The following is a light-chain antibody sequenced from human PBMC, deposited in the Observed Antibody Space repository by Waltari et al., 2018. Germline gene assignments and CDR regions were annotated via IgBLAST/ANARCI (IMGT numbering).Light chain of an antibody. CDR1: QRISSY. Sequence: DIQMTQSPSSLSASVGDRVTITFRASQRISSYLNWYQQKPGKAPKLLIYAASSLQSGVPSRFSGSGSGTDFTLTISSLQPEDFATYYCQQSYSTPQTFGQGTKLEIK. V-gene: IGKV1-39*01. CDR3: QQSYSTPQT. J-gene: IGKJ2*01. CDR2: AAS.